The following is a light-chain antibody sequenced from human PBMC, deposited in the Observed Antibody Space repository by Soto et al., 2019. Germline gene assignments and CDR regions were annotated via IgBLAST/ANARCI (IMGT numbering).Light chain of an antibody. CDR2: KAS. CDR1: QSISTS. Sequence: DIQMTQSLSTLSASLGDRVTITCRASQSISTSLAWYQQKSGKAPKLLIYKASTLESGVPSRFSGSGSGTDFTLTISSLQPEDFATYYCQQSYSTPRTFGQGTRLEIK. V-gene: IGKV1-5*03. J-gene: IGKJ5*01. CDR3: QQSYSTPRT.